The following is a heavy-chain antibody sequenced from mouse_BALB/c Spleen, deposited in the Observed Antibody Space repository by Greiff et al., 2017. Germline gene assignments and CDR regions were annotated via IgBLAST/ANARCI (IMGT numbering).Heavy chain of an antibody. Sequence: VKLQQSGAELVRPGTSVKVSCKASGYAFTNYLIEWVKQRPGQGLEWIGVINPGSGGTNYNEKFKGKATLTADKSSSTAYMQLSSLTSDDSAVYFCARYRYDDGAMDYWGQGTSVTVSS. CDR3: ARYRYDDGAMDY. J-gene: IGHJ4*01. CDR2: INPGSGGT. CDR1: GYAFTNYL. D-gene: IGHD2-14*01. V-gene: IGHV1-54*01.